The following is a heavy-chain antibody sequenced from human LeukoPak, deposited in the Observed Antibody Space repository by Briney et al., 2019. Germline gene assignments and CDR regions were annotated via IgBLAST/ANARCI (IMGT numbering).Heavy chain of an antibody. CDR2: IIPILGIA. J-gene: IGHJ6*02. D-gene: IGHD4-23*01. CDR3: ARDGYGGNSDYYYGMDV. CDR1: GGTFSSYA. V-gene: IGHV1-69*04. Sequence: ASVKVSCKASGGTFSSYAISWVRQAPGQGLEWKGRIIPILGIANYAQKFQGRVTITADKSTSTAYMELSSLRSEDTAVYYCARDGYGGNSDYYYGMDVWGQGTTVTVSS.